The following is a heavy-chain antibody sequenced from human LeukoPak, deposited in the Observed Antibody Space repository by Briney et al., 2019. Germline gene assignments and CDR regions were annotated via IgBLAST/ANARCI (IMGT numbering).Heavy chain of an antibody. CDR3: ARRGYYYDSSGSPGYYFDY. CDR1: GGSISSSSYY. Sequence: SETLSLTCTVSGGSISSSSYYWGWIRQPPGNGLEWIGSIYYSGSTYYNPSLKSRVTISVDTSKNQFSLKLSSVTAADTAVYYCARRGYYYDSSGSPGYYFDYWGQGTLVTVSS. CDR2: IYYSGST. V-gene: IGHV4-39*01. D-gene: IGHD3-22*01. J-gene: IGHJ4*02.